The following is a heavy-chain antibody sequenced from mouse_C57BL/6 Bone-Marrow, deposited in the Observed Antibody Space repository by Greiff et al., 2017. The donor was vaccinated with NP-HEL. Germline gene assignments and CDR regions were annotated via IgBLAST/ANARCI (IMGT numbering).Heavy chain of an antibody. D-gene: IGHD2-4*01. Sequence: QVHVKQSGAELVRPGASVTLSCKASGYTFTDYEMHWVKQTPVHGLEWIGAIDPETGGTAYNQKFKGKAILTADKSSSTAYMELRSLTSEDSAVYYCTGNYDWFAYWGQGTLVTVSA. CDR1: GYTFTDYE. CDR3: TGNYDWFAY. V-gene: IGHV1-15*01. J-gene: IGHJ3*01. CDR2: IDPETGGT.